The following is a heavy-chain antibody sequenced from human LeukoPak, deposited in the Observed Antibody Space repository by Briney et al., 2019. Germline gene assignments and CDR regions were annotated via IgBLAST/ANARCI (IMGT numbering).Heavy chain of an antibody. Sequence: SETLSLTCAVYGGSFSGYYWSWIRQPPGKGLEWIGEINHSGSTNYNPSLKSRVTISVDTSKNQFSLKLSSVTAADTAVYYCARGEYYHGSGSYYNSWGQGTLVTVSS. CDR1: GGSFSGYY. CDR3: ARGEYYHGSGSYYNS. V-gene: IGHV4-34*01. CDR2: INHSGST. J-gene: IGHJ4*02. D-gene: IGHD3-10*01.